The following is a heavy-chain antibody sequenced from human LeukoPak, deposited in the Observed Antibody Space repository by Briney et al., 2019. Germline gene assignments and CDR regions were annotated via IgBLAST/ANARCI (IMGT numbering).Heavy chain of an antibody. Sequence: PGGSLRPSCAASGFTFSSYAMHWVRQAPGKGLEWVAVISYDGSNKYYADSVKGRFTISRDNSKNTLYLQMNSLRAEDTAVYYCARASSWFGVVDVWGQGTTVTVSS. V-gene: IGHV3-30-3*01. CDR1: GFTFSSYA. CDR3: ARASSWFGVVDV. CDR2: ISYDGSNK. J-gene: IGHJ6*02. D-gene: IGHD3-10*01.